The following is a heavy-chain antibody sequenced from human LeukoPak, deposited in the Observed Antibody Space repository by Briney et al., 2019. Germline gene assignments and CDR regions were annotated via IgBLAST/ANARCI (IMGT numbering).Heavy chain of an antibody. CDR1: GFTFSSSA. CDR3: AKDRIDWLGMDV. D-gene: IGHD3-9*01. V-gene: IGHV3-9*01. J-gene: IGHJ6*02. Sequence: GGSLRLSCAASGFTFSSSAMSWVRQAPGKGLEWVSGISWNSGSIGHADSVKGRFTISRDNAKNSLYLQMNSLRAEDTALYYCAKDRIDWLGMDVWGQGTTVTVSS. CDR2: ISWNSGSI.